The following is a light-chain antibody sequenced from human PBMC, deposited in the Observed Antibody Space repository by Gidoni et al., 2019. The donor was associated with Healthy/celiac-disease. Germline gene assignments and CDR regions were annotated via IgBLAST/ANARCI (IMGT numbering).Light chain of an antibody. CDR2: WAS. CDR1: QSVLYSSNKKYY. Sequence: DIVMNQSPDSLAVSLGERATIHCKSSQSVLYSSNKKYYLAWYKQKPGQPPKLLIDWASTRESGVPDRFSCSGSGTDFTLTISSLQAEDVAVYYCQQYYSTPETFGQGTKVEIK. V-gene: IGKV4-1*01. CDR3: QQYYSTPET. J-gene: IGKJ1*01.